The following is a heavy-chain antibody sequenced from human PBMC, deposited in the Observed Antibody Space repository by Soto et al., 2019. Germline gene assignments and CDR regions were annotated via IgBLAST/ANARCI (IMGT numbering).Heavy chain of an antibody. V-gene: IGHV1-69*02. Sequence: GASVKVTCEDSGGSYSSNTSSWVRQAPGQGLEWMGRIIPILGIANYAQKFQGRVTITADKSTSTAYMELSSLRSEDTAVYYCAILWFGELLFLDYWGQGTLVTVSS. J-gene: IGHJ4*02. CDR3: AILWFGELLFLDY. CDR2: IIPILGIA. CDR1: GGSYSSNT. D-gene: IGHD3-10*01.